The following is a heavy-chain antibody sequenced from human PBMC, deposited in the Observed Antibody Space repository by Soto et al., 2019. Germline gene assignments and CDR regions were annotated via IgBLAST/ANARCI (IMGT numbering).Heavy chain of an antibody. Sequence: PSETLSLTCTVSGGSISSGGYCWSWIRQHPGKGLEWIGYIYYGGSTYYNPSLKSRVTISVDTSKNQFSLKLSSVTAADTAVYYCARGGSGSPDAFDIWGQGTMVTVSS. CDR1: GGSISSGGYC. D-gene: IGHD3-22*01. J-gene: IGHJ3*02. CDR3: ARGGSGSPDAFDI. V-gene: IGHV4-31*03. CDR2: IYYGGST.